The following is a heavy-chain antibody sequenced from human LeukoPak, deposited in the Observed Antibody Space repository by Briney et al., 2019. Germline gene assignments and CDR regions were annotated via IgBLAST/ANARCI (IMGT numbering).Heavy chain of an antibody. CDR3: ARGQAGWELLYYYYMDV. J-gene: IGHJ6*03. V-gene: IGHV4-38-2*02. D-gene: IGHD1-26*01. CDR1: GYSISSGYY. Sequence: SETLSLTCTVSGYSISSGYYWGWIRQPPGKGLEWIGEINHSGSTNYNPSLKSRVTMSVDTSKNQFSLKLSSVTAADTAVYYCARGQAGWELLYYYYMDVWGKGTTVTVSS. CDR2: INHSGST.